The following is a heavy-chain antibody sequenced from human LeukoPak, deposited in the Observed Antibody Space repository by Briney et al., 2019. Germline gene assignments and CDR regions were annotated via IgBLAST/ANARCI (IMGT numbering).Heavy chain of an antibody. D-gene: IGHD5-12*01. CDR3: ARDSLSDTVATITNYFDY. CDR1: GFTFSSYA. J-gene: IGHJ4*02. Sequence: GGSLRLSCAASGFTFSSYAMHWVRQAPGKGLEWVAVISYDGSNKYYADSVKGRFTISRDNSKNTLYLQMNSLRAEDTAVYYCARDSLSDTVATITNYFDYWGQGTLVTVSS. V-gene: IGHV3-30-3*01. CDR2: ISYDGSNK.